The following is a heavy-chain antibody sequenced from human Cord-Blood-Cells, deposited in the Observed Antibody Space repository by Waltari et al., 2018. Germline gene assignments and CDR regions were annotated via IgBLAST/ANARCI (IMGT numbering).Heavy chain of an antibody. V-gene: IGHV1-24*01. D-gene: IGHD5-12*01. CDR3: ATELGGYDFYYYGMDV. CDR1: GYTLTELS. J-gene: IGHJ6*02. Sequence: QVQLVQSGAEVKKPGASVKVSCKVSGYTLTELSMHWVRQAPGKGVEGMGGFGPEEGEKSYAQKFQGRVTMTEDTSTDTAYMELSSLRSEDTAVYYCATELGGYDFYYYGMDVWGQGTTVTVSS. CDR2: FGPEEGEK.